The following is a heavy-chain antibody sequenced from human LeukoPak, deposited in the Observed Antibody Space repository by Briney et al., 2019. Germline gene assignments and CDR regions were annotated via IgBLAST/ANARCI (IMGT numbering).Heavy chain of an antibody. CDR3: ARGLQETLAWLKALSAFDI. J-gene: IGHJ3*02. Sequence: ASVKVSCKASGHTFTGHYMHWVRQAPGQGLEWMGWISAYNGNTNYAQKLQGRVTMSTDTSTSTGYMELRSLRSDDTAVYYCARGLQETLAWLKALSAFDIWGQGTMVTVSS. V-gene: IGHV1-18*04. D-gene: IGHD5-24*01. CDR1: GHTFTGHY. CDR2: ISAYNGNT.